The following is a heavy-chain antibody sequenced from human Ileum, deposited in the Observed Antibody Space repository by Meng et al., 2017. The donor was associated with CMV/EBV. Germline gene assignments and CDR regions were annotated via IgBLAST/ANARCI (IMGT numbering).Heavy chain of an antibody. J-gene: IGHJ5*02. V-gene: IGHV1-2*02. CDR3: LTYTSSSHSFGP. D-gene: IGHD6-6*01. CDR1: GDTATADF. Sequence: CKASGDTATADFMFWVRQAPGQGLEWMEWINSHSGATQYAQKFQGRVTMTRDTSISTVYMDLSSLRSDDTADYYCLTYTSSSHSFGPWGQGTLVTVSS. CDR2: INSHSGAT.